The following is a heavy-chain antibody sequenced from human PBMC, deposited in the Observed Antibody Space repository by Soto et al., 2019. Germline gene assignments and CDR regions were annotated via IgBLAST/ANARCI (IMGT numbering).Heavy chain of an antibody. Sequence: GGSLRLSCSASVFTFSGSAMHWVRQASGKGLEWVGRIRSKANSYATAYAASVKGRFTISRDDSKNTAYLQMNSLKTEDTAVYYCTRQSTLLRFLEWLSTGWYFDLWGRGTLVTVSS. V-gene: IGHV3-73*01. CDR3: TRQSTLLRFLEWLSTGWYFDL. CDR2: IRSKANSYAT. J-gene: IGHJ2*01. D-gene: IGHD3-3*01. CDR1: VFTFSGSA.